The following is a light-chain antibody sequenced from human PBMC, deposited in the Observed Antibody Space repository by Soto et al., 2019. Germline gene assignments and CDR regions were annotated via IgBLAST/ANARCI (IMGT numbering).Light chain of an antibody. Sequence: EIVLTQSPGTLSVSPGERATLSCRASQSVSTNLAWYQQKPGQAPSLLIYGPSTRASGVPARFSGSGSGREFTLTIRSLQSEDFAVYYCHQYNDWPPAFGQGTKVDIK. J-gene: IGKJ1*01. CDR1: QSVSTN. CDR2: GPS. CDR3: HQYNDWPPA. V-gene: IGKV3-15*01.